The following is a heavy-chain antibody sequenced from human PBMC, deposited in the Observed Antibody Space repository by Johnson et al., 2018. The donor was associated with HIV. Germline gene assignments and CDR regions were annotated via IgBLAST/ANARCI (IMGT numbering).Heavy chain of an antibody. Sequence: EKLVESGGGVVRPGGSLRLSCAASGFTFDDYGMSWVRQAPGKGLEWVSGINWNGGSTGYADSVKGRFTISRDNAKKPLYLQMNSLRAEDTAVYYCAVVALPMYWYDAFDIWGQGTMVTVSS. CDR2: INWNGGST. CDR3: AVVALPMYWYDAFDI. D-gene: IGHD2-21*01. J-gene: IGHJ3*02. CDR1: GFTFDDYG. V-gene: IGHV3-20*04.